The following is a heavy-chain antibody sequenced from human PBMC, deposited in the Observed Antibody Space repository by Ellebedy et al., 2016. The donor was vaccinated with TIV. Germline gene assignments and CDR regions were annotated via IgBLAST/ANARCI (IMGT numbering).Heavy chain of an antibody. CDR3: AKLGRFGETMPPYYNYGTDV. Sequence: ASVKVSCKASGGTFRSYAISWVRQAPGQGLEWMGGILPSVGSADYAQRFQGRVTITADESTSTVHMEMSSLRSEDTAVYYCAKLGRFGETMPPYYNYGTDVWGQGTTVTVSS. D-gene: IGHD3-10*01. V-gene: IGHV1-69*13. CDR1: GGTFRSYA. CDR2: ILPSVGSA. J-gene: IGHJ6*02.